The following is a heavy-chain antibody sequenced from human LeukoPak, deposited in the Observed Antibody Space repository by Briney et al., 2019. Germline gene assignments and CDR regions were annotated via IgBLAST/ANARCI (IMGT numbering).Heavy chain of an antibody. Sequence: GGSLRLSCAASAFTFSSYAMSWVRQAPGKGLEWVSAISGSGGSTYYADSVKGRFTISRDNSKNTLYLQMNSLRAEDTAVYYCAKDGYDSSGYYYGDYWGQGTLVTVSS. CDR3: AKDGYDSSGYYYGDY. J-gene: IGHJ4*02. D-gene: IGHD3-22*01. V-gene: IGHV3-23*01. CDR1: AFTFSSYA. CDR2: ISGSGGST.